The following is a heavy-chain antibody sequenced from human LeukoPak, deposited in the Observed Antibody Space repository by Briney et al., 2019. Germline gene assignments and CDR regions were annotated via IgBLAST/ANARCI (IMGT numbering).Heavy chain of an antibody. V-gene: IGHV1-2*02. J-gene: IGHJ1*01. Sequence: AASVKVSCKASGYTFTGYYIYWVRQAPGQGLGWMGWINPNSGGTNYIQKFQGRVTMTRGTSISTAYMELSRLRSDDTAVYYCARSTTPNENEYFEHWGQGTLVTVSS. D-gene: IGHD2/OR15-2a*01. CDR1: GYTFTGYY. CDR2: INPNSGGT. CDR3: ARSTTPNENEYFEH.